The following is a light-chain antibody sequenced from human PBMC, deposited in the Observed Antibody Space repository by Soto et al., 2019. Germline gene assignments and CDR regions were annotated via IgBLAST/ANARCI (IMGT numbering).Light chain of an antibody. J-gene: IGKJ4*01. CDR1: QAISSN. Sequence: EIVMTQSPATLSVSRGERATLSCRANQAISSNLAWYQQKPGQAPRLLIYGASTRATGIPDRFSGSGSGTGFTLTISSLQSEDFAVYYCQHYNNWLGTFGGGTKVEIK. CDR2: GAS. CDR3: QHYNNWLGT. V-gene: IGKV3-15*01.